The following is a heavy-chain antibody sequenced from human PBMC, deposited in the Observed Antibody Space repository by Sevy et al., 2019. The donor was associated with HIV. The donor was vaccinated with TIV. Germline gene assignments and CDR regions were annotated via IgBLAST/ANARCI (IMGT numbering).Heavy chain of an antibody. J-gene: IGHJ6*02. V-gene: IGHV3-74*01. Sequence: GGSLRLSCAASGFTFSSYWMHWARQAPGKGLVWVSRINSDGSSTSYADSVKGRFTISRDNAKNTLYLQMNSLRAEDTAGYYCARGRGGIGDYYGMDVWGQGTTVTVSS. D-gene: IGHD2-15*01. CDR1: GFTFSSYW. CDR3: ARGRGGIGDYYGMDV. CDR2: INSDGSST.